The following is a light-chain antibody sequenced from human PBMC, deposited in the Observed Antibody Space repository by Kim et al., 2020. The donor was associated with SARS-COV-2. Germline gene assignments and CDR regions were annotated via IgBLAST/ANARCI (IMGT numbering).Light chain of an antibody. CDR2: DVS. J-gene: IGLJ2*01. CDR1: SSDVGAYHY. Sequence: QSALTQPASVSGSPGQSITISCTGTSSDVGAYHYVSWYQQHPGKAPKLMIFDVSNRPSGVSNRFSGSKSGNTASLTISGLQAEDEADYYCSSYTSSSTLVFGGENQLTVL. CDR3: SSYTSSSTLV. V-gene: IGLV2-14*03.